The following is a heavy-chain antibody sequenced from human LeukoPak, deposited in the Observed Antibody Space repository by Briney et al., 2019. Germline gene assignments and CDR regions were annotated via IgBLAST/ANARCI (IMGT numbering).Heavy chain of an antibody. D-gene: IGHD2-2*02. CDR2: INSDGSST. CDR3: ARDFTGYNYYYMDV. J-gene: IGHJ6*03. CDR1: GFTFSRYC. Sequence: GGSLRLSCAPSGFTFSRYCMHCVRDAPGKGRVWVSRINSDGSSTSYADSVKGRFTDSRDNAKNTLYLQMNRLRAEDTVVYYCARDFTGYNYYYMDVWGKGTTVTVPS. V-gene: IGHV3-74*01.